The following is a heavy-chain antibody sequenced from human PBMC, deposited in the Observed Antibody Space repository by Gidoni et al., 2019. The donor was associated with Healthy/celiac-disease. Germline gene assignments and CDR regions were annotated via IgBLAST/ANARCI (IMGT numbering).Heavy chain of an antibody. CDR1: GGTFSSYA. V-gene: IGHV1-69*09. CDR3: ARDVGGYSSSWYGDY. J-gene: IGHJ4*02. CDR2: IIPILGIA. Sequence: QVQLVQSGAEVKKPGSSVTVSCKASGGTFSSYAISWVRQAPGQGLEWMGRIIPILGIANYAQKFQGRVTITADKSTSTAYMELSSLRSEDTAVYYCARDVGGYSSSWYGDYWGQGTLVTVSS. D-gene: IGHD6-13*01.